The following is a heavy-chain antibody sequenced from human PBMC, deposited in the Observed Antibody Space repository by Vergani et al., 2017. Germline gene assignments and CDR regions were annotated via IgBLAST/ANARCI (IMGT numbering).Heavy chain of an antibody. Sequence: QVQLVQSGAEVKKPGSSVKVSCKASGGTFSSYTISWVRQAPGQGLEWMGRIIPILGIANYAQKFQGRVTITADKSTSTAYMELSSRRSEDTAVYYCARDPSMVRGVIGWFDPWGQGTLVTVSS. J-gene: IGHJ5*02. D-gene: IGHD3-10*01. CDR3: ARDPSMVRGVIGWFDP. CDR2: IIPILGIA. V-gene: IGHV1-69*08. CDR1: GGTFSSYT.